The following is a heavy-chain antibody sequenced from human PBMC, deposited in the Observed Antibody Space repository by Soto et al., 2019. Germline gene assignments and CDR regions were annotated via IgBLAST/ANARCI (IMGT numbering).Heavy chain of an antibody. J-gene: IGHJ4*02. Sequence: GGSLRLSCAASGFTFSSYAMSWVRQAPGKGLEWVSAISGSGGSTYYADSVKGRFTISRDNSKNTLYLQMNSLRAEDTAVYYCAKGYYYGSSGYYLFDYWGQGTLVTVSS. CDR2: ISGSGGST. V-gene: IGHV3-23*01. D-gene: IGHD3-22*01. CDR3: AKGYYYGSSGYYLFDY. CDR1: GFTFSSYA.